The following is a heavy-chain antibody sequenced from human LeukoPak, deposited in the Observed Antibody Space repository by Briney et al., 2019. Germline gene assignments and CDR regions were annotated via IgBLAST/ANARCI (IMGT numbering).Heavy chain of an antibody. CDR3: ASVTYNGYQHFDN. CDR2: FHHSGTT. Sequence: SETLSLTCTVSGGSISTSTYYWGWIRQPPGKGLEWIGEFHHSGTTYYHPSLKSRLTISVDTSKNQVSLTLNSVTAAVTPVYDCASVTYNGYQHFDNWGQGTLVTVSS. V-gene: IGHV4-39*07. D-gene: IGHD3-10*01. J-gene: IGHJ4*02. CDR1: GGSISTSTYY.